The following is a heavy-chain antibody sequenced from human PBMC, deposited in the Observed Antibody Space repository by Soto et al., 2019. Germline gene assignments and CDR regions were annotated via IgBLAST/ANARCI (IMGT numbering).Heavy chain of an antibody. J-gene: IGHJ4*02. D-gene: IGHD3-22*01. V-gene: IGHV1-69*13. CDR2: IIPIFGTA. CDR1: GGTFSSYA. CDR3: ARDMEPYHYASTGYPTGYFDY. Sequence: SVKVSCKASGGTFSSYAISWVRQAPGQGLEWMGGIIPIFGTANYAKKFQGRVTITADESTSTAYMELSSLRSEDTAVYYCARDMEPYHYASTGYPTGYFDYWGQGTLVTVSS.